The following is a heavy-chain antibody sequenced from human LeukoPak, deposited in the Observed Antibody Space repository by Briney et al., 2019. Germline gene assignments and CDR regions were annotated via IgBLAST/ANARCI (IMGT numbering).Heavy chain of an antibody. J-gene: IGHJ3*02. D-gene: IGHD3-16*01. CDR3: ARDGLGGSGAFDI. Sequence: ASVKVSCKASGYTFTGYYIHWVRQAPGQGLEWMGWINPDSGGTNYAQKFQGGVTMTRDTSISTAYMELSRLISDDTAVYYCARDGLGGSGAFDIWGQGTMVTVSS. V-gene: IGHV1-2*02. CDR1: GYTFTGYY. CDR2: INPDSGGT.